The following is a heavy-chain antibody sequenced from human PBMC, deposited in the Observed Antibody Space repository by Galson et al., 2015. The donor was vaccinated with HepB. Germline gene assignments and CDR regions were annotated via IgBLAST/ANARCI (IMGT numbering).Heavy chain of an antibody. CDR2: IYSGGST. V-gene: IGHV3-66*01. J-gene: IGHJ6*02. CDR1: GFTVSSNY. D-gene: IGHD5-12*01. Sequence: SLRLSCAASGFTVSSNYMSWVRQAPGKGLEWVSVIYSGGSTYYADSVKGRFTISRDNSKNTLYLQVNSLRAEDTAVYYCARDRRNGWLRSYYYYGMDVWGQGTTVTVSS. CDR3: ARDRRNGWLRSYYYYGMDV.